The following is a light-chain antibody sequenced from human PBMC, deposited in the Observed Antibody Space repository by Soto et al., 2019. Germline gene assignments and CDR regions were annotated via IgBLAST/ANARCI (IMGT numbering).Light chain of an antibody. CDR1: QGISNY. CDR3: QQYATAPPT. Sequence: DIQMTQSPSSLSASVGDRVTITCQASQGISNYLSWYQQKPGKAPNLLIHEASSLQKGVPSRFSGSGFGRDFTFTIRSLHPEDIATYFCQQYATAPPTFGQGTKLEI. V-gene: IGKV1-33*01. J-gene: IGKJ2*01. CDR2: EAS.